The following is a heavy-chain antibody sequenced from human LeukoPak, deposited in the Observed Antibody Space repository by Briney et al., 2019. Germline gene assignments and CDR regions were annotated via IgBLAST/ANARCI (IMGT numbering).Heavy chain of an antibody. V-gene: IGHV1-24*01. J-gene: IGHJ6*02. CDR2: FDPEDGET. CDR3: ATAARLVFYYYGMDV. CDR1: GYTLTELS. Sequence: ASVKVSCKVSGYTLTELSMHWVRQAPGNGLEWMGGFDPEDGETIYAQKFQGRVTMTEDTSTDTAYMELSSLRSEDTAVYYCATAARLVFYYYGMDVWGQGTTVTVSS. D-gene: IGHD5-12*01.